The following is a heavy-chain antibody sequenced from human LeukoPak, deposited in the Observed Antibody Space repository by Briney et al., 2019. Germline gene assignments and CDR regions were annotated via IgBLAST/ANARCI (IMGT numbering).Heavy chain of an antibody. D-gene: IGHD2-15*01. V-gene: IGHV1-2*06. CDR2: INPNSGGT. Sequence: GASVKVSCKASGYTFTGYYMHWVRQAPGQGLEWMGRINPNSGGTNYAQKFQGRVTMTRDTSISTAYMELSRLRSDDTAVYYCARARSGGSGFDIWGQGTMVTVSS. CDR1: GYTFTGYY. CDR3: ARARSGGSGFDI. J-gene: IGHJ3*02.